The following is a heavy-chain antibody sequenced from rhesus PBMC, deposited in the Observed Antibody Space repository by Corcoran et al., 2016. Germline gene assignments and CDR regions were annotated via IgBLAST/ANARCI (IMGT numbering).Heavy chain of an antibody. CDR1: GGSISSNY. J-gene: IGHJ4*01. CDR2: IYGSGSSP. V-gene: IGHV4S11*01. Sequence: QVQLQESGPGLVKPLETLSLTCAVSGGSISSNYWSWIRQPPGKGLEWIGYIYGSGSSPNYNPSLKSRVTLSVDTSKNRFSLKLSSVTAADTAVYYCASGVVVIDYWGQGVLVTVSS. D-gene: IGHD3-16*01. CDR3: ASGVVVIDY.